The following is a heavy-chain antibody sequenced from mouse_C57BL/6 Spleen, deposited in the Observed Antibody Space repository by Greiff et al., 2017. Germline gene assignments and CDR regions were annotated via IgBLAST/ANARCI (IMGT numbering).Heavy chain of an antibody. V-gene: IGHV1-22*01. D-gene: IGHD1-1*01. CDR3: ARGTTVVAGDAMDY. CDR1: GYTFTDYN. J-gene: IGHJ4*01. CDR2: INPNNGGT. Sequence: EVQLQQSGPELVKPGASVKMSCKASGYTFTDYNMHWVKQSHGKSLEWIGYINPNNGGTSYNQKFKGKATLTVNKSSSTAYMELRGLTSEDSAVYYCARGTTVVAGDAMDYWGQGTSVTVSS.